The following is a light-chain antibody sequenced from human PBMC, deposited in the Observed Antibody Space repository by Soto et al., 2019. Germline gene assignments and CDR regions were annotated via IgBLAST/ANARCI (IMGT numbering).Light chain of an antibody. CDR2: AAS. J-gene: IGKJ1*01. V-gene: IGKV3-15*01. Sequence: EIVMTQSPVTLSVSPGERATLSCRASQTIDTNLAWYQQKPGQAPRLLIFAASTRATGIPARFSGSGSGTEFSLTITSLQSEDFALYYCLQDYNYPWTFGQGTKVDI. CDR3: LQDYNYPWT. CDR1: QTIDTN.